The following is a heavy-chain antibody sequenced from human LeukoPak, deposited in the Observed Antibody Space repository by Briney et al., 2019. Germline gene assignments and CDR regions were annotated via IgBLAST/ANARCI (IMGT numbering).Heavy chain of an antibody. CDR1: GGSFSGYY. V-gene: IGHV4-34*01. CDR2: INHSGSA. D-gene: IGHD3-16*02. CDR3: GRGYLHYDYVWGGYPIYYFDY. J-gene: IGHJ4*02. Sequence: SETLSLTCAVYGGSFSGYYCSWIRKRPGKGQEWIGEINHSGSAHYNPSLKSRVHISVDTSKNQFYLKVSSVTAADTAVYYCGRGYLHYDYVWGGYPIYYFDYWGQGTLVTVSS.